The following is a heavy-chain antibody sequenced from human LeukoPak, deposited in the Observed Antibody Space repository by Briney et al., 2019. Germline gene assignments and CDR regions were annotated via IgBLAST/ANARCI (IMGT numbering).Heavy chain of an antibody. CDR3: ARSLSPNYFYHYMDV. CDR1: GGSISSYY. J-gene: IGHJ6*03. CDR2: IYYSGST. V-gene: IGHV4-59*08. D-gene: IGHD2/OR15-2a*01. Sequence: SETLSLTRTVSGGSISSYYWSWIRQPPGKGLEWIGYIYYSGSTNYKSSLKSRVTISVDTSKNQFSLKLSSVTAADTAVYYCARSLSPNYFYHYMDVWGKGTTVTISS.